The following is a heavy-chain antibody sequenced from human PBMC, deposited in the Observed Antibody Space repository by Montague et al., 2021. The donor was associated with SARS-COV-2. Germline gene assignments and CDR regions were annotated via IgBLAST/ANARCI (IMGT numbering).Heavy chain of an antibody. Sequence: SETLSLTCSVSGDSIGRSHYFWAWIRQPPGMGLEWIGSIYFTGKTYYHPSLKSRVTKSIDTSKNHFSLRLTSVAAADSAVFYCARWGLNNAFDIWGLGTMITISS. CDR3: ARWGLNNAFDI. J-gene: IGHJ3*02. D-gene: IGHD1/OR15-1a*01. CDR1: GDSIGRSHYF. V-gene: IGHV4-39*02. CDR2: IYFTGKT.